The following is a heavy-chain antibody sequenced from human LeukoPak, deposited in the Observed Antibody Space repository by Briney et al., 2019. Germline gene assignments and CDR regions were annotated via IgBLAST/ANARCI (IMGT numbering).Heavy chain of an antibody. CDR2: INPSSGST. CDR3: ARGYAFQGSGSYFGRPY. CDR1: GYTLTSYY. Sequence: ASVKVSCKASGYTLTSYYLHWVRQAPGQGLEWKEVINPSSGSTTYAQKLQGRVTMTRDTSTSTVYMELSSLRTEDTAVYYCARGYAFQGSGSYFGRPYWGQGTLVIVSS. D-gene: IGHD3-10*01. V-gene: IGHV1-46*01. J-gene: IGHJ4*02.